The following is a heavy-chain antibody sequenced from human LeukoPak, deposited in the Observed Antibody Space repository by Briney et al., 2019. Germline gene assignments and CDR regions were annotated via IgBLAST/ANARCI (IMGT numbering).Heavy chain of an antibody. V-gene: IGHV4-39*02. CDR2: IRYGGNT. J-gene: IGHJ4*02. CDR1: GGSIITTDDY. CDR3: AKLRGGVQLWGD. Sequence: SETLSLTCTVSGGSIITTDDYWGWIRQPPGQGLEWIATIRYGGNTYYNPSLKSRVAISVDTSRNHLSLKMTSVTAADTAVYYCAKLRGGVQLWGDWGQGTLVPVSS. D-gene: IGHD3-16*01.